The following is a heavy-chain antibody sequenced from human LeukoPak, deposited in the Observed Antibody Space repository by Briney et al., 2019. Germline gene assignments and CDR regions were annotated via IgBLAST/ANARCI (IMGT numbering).Heavy chain of an antibody. V-gene: IGHV3-66*01. Sequence: GGSLRLSCAASGFTVSSNYMSWVRQAPGKGLEWVSVIYSGGSTHYADSVKGRFTISRDNSKNTLYLQMKSLRAEDTAVYYCARDRLHYDSLTGYPADWGQGTLVTVSS. D-gene: IGHD3-9*01. CDR3: ARDRLHYDSLTGYPAD. CDR2: IYSGGST. J-gene: IGHJ4*02. CDR1: GFTVSSNY.